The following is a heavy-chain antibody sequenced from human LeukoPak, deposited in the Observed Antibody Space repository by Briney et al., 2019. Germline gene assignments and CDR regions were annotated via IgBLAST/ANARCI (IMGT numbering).Heavy chain of an antibody. CDR2: ISYDGSNK. D-gene: IGHD5-12*01. CDR3: AKLYSGYGQDDY. Sequence: PGRSLRLSCAASGFTFSSHGMHWVRQAPGKGLEWVAVISYDGSNKYYADSVKGRFTISRDNSKNTLYLQMNSLRAEDTAVYYCAKLYSGYGQDDYWGQGTPVTVSS. V-gene: IGHV3-30*18. CDR1: GFTFSSHG. J-gene: IGHJ4*02.